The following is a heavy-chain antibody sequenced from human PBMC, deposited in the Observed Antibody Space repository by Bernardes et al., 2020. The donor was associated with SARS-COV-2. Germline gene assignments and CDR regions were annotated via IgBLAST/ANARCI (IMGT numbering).Heavy chain of an antibody. CDR1: GFTFSDYY. Sequence: SLRLSCAASGFTFSDYYMSWIRQAPGKGLEWISYISSRASTIYHAESVRGRFTVSRDNAKNSLYLQMNSLRAEDTAVYYCARIDEVTGRDYWGQGTLVTVSS. CDR3: ARIDEVTGRDY. J-gene: IGHJ4*02. CDR2: ISSRASTI. D-gene: IGHD6-19*01. V-gene: IGHV3-11*04.